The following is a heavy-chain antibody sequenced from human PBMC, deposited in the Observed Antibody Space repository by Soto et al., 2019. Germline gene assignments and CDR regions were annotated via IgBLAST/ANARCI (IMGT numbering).Heavy chain of an antibody. V-gene: IGHV1-3*01. CDR3: ARGNHPRVAELENGMDV. Sequence: RASVKVSCKASGYTFTSYAMHWVRQAPGQRLEWMGWINAGNGNTKYSQKFQGRVTITRDTSASTAYMELSSLRSEDTAVYYCARGNHPRVAELENGMDVWGQGTTVTVSS. J-gene: IGHJ6*02. CDR2: INAGNGNT. D-gene: IGHD2-15*01. CDR1: GYTFTSYA.